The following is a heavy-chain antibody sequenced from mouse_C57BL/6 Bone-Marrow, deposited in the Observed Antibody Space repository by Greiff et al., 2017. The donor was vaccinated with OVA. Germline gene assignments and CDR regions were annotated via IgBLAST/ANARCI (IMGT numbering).Heavy chain of an antibody. D-gene: IGHD2-3*01. CDR1: GFTFSDYY. Sequence: EVHLVESGGGLVQPGGSLKLSCAASGFTFSDYYMYWVRQTPEKRLEWVAYISNGGGSTYYPDTVKGRFTISRDNAKNTLYLQMSRLKSEDTAMYYCARHDYDDGYYFLFAYWGQGTLVTVSA. V-gene: IGHV5-12*01. CDR2: ISNGGGST. J-gene: IGHJ3*01. CDR3: ARHDYDDGYYFLFAY.